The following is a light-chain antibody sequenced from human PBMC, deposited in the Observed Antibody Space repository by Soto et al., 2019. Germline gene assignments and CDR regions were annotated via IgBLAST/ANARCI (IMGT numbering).Light chain of an antibody. CDR1: QSVTTY. CDR2: DAS. V-gene: IGKV3-11*01. Sequence: EIVLTQSPATLSLSPGERATLSCRASQSVTTYLAWYQQKPGQAPRLLLYDASNRANGIPARFSGSGSGTDFTLTISSLEPEDSAVYYCQQRSSWPLTFGGGTKVEIK. J-gene: IGKJ4*01. CDR3: QQRSSWPLT.